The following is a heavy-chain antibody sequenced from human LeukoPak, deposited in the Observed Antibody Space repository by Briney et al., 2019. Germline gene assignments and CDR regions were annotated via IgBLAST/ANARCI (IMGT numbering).Heavy chain of an antibody. J-gene: IGHJ4*02. CDR1: GYFFTSYN. Sequence: ASVKLSCNASGYFFTSYNISWVRQATGQGLEWMGWMNPNSGNTDYAQKFQNRRTITRETSISTAYMGLSSLRSEDTAVYYCPRAIYHSSGYYSDPLDYWGQGTLVTVSS. CDR2: MNPNSGNT. V-gene: IGHV1-8*01. CDR3: PRAIYHSSGYYSDPLDY. D-gene: IGHD3-22*01.